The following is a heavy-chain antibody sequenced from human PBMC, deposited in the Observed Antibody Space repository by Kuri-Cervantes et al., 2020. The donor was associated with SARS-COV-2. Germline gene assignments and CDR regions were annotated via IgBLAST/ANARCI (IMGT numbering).Heavy chain of an antibody. J-gene: IGHJ5*01. CDR2: IWYDGDNK. CDR3: ARRKVVGNTTPFDL. Sequence: GESLKISCAASGFIFSSYDMYWVRQAPGKGLEWVAAIWYDGDNKYYLDAVEGRFTISRDNSKNTLFLQMNNLRADDTGTYFCARRKVVGNTTPFDLWGQGTPVTVSS. V-gene: IGHV3-33*07. D-gene: IGHD1-26*01. CDR1: GFIFSSYD.